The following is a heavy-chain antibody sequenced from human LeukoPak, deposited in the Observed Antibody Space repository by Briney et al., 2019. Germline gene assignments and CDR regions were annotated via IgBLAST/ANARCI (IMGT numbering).Heavy chain of an antibody. V-gene: IGHV1-69*05. CDR1: GGTFSSYA. Sequence: GASVKVSCKASGGTFSSYAISWVRQAPGQGLEWMGGIIPIFGTANYAQKFQGRVTITTDESTSTAYMELSSLRSEDTAVYYCARGAHGGTVGATSFDPWGQGTLVTVSS. CDR2: IIPIFGTA. D-gene: IGHD1-26*01. J-gene: IGHJ5*02. CDR3: ARGAHGGTVGATSFDP.